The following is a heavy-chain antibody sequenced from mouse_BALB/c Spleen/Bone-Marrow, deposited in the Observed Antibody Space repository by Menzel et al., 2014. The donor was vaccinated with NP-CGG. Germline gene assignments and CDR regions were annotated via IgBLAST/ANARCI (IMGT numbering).Heavy chain of an antibody. CDR2: IWRDGST. D-gene: IGHD4-1*01. CDR3: SRNRDWDGAMDY. CDR1: GFSLTSYG. Sequence: QVQLQQSGHGLVQPSQSLSITCTVSGFSLTSYGVYWVRQSPGKGLEWLGVIWRDGSTDYNAAFISRLSISKDNSKSQVFFKINSQQSNDTAIYYCSRNRDWDGAMDYWGQGTSVTVSS. J-gene: IGHJ4*01. V-gene: IGHV2-2*03.